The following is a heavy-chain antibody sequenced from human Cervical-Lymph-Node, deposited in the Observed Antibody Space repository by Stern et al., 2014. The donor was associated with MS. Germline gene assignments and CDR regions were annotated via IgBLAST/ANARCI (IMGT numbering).Heavy chain of an antibody. CDR2: TSYDGSRK. CDR1: GFSFSSYG. D-gene: IGHD2-15*01. J-gene: IGHJ6*02. Sequence: VQLVQSGGGVVQPGRSLRLSCAASGFSFSSYGMHWVRQDPGKGLEWASITSYDGSRKSYVDSVKGRFTISRDNSKNTLHLQMNSLTVEDTAVYYCAKDSGCSDGSCQLDVWGQGTMVTVSS. CDR3: AKDSGCSDGSCQLDV. V-gene: IGHV3-30*18.